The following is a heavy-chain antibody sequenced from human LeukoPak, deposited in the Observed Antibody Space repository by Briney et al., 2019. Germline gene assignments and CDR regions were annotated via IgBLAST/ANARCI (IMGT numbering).Heavy chain of an antibody. Sequence: GGSLRLSCTASGFTFTKAWMSWVRQAPGKGLEWVANIKEDGSEKYFVDSVKGRFTISRDNAKNSLYLQMNSLRAEDTAVYYCTRAYDFWSGYQLYPRYFDYWGQGTLVTVSS. CDR3: TRAYDFWSGYQLYPRYFDY. V-gene: IGHV3-7*01. CDR2: IKEDGSEK. J-gene: IGHJ4*02. CDR1: GFTFTKAW. D-gene: IGHD3-3*01.